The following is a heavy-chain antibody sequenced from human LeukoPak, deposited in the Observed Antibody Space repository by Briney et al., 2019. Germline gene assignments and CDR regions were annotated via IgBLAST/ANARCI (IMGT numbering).Heavy chain of an antibody. Sequence: PSETLSLTCTVSGGSISSYYWSWLRQPPGKGLEWIGYIYYSGSTNYNPSLKSRVTISVDTSKNQFSLKLSSVTAADTAVYYCARDSGDVYRAFDIWGQGTMVTVSS. CDR3: ARDSGDVYRAFDI. V-gene: IGHV4-59*01. CDR2: IYYSGST. CDR1: GGSISSYY. D-gene: IGHD2-21*01. J-gene: IGHJ3*02.